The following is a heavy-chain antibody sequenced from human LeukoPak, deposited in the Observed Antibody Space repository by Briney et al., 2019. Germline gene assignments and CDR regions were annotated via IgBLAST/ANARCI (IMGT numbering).Heavy chain of an antibody. Sequence: PGRSLRLSCAGSGFAFGDYAIHWVRQAPGKGLEWVCGINWRSDFVAYADSVRGRFTISRDNAKNSLYLQMNSLRAEDTAVYYCARGPDYMDVWGKGTTVTVSS. V-gene: IGHV3-9*01. CDR1: GFAFGDYA. J-gene: IGHJ6*03. CDR3: ARGPDYMDV. CDR2: INWRSDFV.